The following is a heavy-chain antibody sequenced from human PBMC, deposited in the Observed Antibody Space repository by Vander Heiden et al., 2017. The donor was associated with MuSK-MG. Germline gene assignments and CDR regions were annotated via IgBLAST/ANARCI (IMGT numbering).Heavy chain of an antibody. J-gene: IGHJ4*02. D-gene: IGHD6-25*01. Sequence: QVQLVQSVAELKQPWSSVKVSCTASGYSFTTYTKHSFRQAPGQRLEWMGWINGGDGSVRLSQKVQGRITITRDTSASTVYMEVRRMRAEETAVYYYARDQWGDGYILLDYWGQGSLITVSS. CDR3: ARDQWGDGYILLDY. V-gene: IGHV1-3*01. CDR1: GYSFTTYT. CDR2: INGGDGSV.